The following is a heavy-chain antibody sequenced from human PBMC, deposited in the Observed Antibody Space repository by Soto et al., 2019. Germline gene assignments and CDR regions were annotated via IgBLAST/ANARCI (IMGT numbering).Heavy chain of an antibody. D-gene: IGHD2-2*01. V-gene: IGHV3-11*01. CDR2: ISSSGSTI. J-gene: IGHJ3*02. CDR3: ARGTPRDAFDI. CDR1: GFTFSDYY. Sequence: XGSLGLSCAASGFTFSDYYMSGIRQAPGKGLEWVSYISSSGSTIYYADSVKGRFTISRDNAKNSLYLQMNSLRAEDTAVYYCARGTPRDAFDIWGQGTMVTVSS.